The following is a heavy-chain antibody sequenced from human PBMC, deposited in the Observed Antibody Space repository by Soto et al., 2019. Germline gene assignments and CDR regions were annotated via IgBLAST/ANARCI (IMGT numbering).Heavy chain of an antibody. CDR3: ARVKYDILTGTLNDY. D-gene: IGHD3-9*01. J-gene: IGHJ4*02. CDR1: GYTFTSYG. Sequence: QVQLVQSGAEVKKPGASVKVSCKASGYTFTSYGISWVRQAPGQGLEWTGWISAYNGNTNYAQKLQGRGTMTTDTSTSTAYMELRSLTSDDTAVYYCARVKYDILTGTLNDYWGQGTLVTVSS. CDR2: ISAYNGNT. V-gene: IGHV1-18*01.